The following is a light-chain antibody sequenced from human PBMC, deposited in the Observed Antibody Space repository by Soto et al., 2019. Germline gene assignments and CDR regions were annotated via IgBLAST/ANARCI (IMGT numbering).Light chain of an antibody. V-gene: IGLV2-14*01. CDR3: QSYDSGVSASV. CDR2: EVS. J-gene: IGLJ2*01. CDR1: SSDIGGYDY. Sequence: QSALTQPASVSGSPGQSITISCTGTSSDIGGYDYVSWYQQHPGTAPKLMIYEVSNRPSGVPYRFSASKSGTSASLTITGLQTEDEAHYYCQSYDSGVSASVFGGGTKVTVL.